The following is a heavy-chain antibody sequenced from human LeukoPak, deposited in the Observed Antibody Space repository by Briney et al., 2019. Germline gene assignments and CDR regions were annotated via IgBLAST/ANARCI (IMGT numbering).Heavy chain of an antibody. D-gene: IGHD1-7*01. CDR1: GFTFSDYY. CDR3: ARGDGTTLHY. CDR2: ISSGSTI. Sequence: PGGSLRLSCAASGFTFSDYYMSWIRQAPGKGLEWVSYISSGSTIYYADSVKGRFTISRDNAKNSLYLQMNSLRAEDTAVYYCARGDGTTLHYWGQGTLVTVSS. V-gene: IGHV3-11*01. J-gene: IGHJ4*02.